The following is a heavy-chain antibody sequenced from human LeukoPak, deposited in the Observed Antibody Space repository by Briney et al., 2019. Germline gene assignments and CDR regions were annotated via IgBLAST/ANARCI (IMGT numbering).Heavy chain of an antibody. CDR1: GFTFSSYS. V-gene: IGHV3-21*01. J-gene: IGHJ3*02. Sequence: PGGSLRLSCAASGFTFSSYSMNWVRQAPGKGLEWVSSISSSSSHIYYADSVKGRFTISRDNAKNSLYLQMNSLRAEDTAVYYCARAWSRVDPFDMWGQGTMVTVSS. CDR3: ARAWSRVDPFDM. D-gene: IGHD2-8*02. CDR2: ISSSSSHI.